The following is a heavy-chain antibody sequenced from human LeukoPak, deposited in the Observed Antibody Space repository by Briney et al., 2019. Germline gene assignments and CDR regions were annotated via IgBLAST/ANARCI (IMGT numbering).Heavy chain of an antibody. J-gene: IGHJ4*02. CDR3: AKGATMIVVVARYFDY. D-gene: IGHD3-22*01. CDR2: ISASAAMT. V-gene: IGHV3-23*01. Sequence: GGSLRLSCAASGFTFNNYVMTWVRQAPGKGLEWVSSISASAAMTYYADSARGRFTVSRDNSNNTLYLQMSSLTAADTAVYYCAKGATMIVVVARYFDYWGQGTLVTVSS. CDR1: GFTFNNYV.